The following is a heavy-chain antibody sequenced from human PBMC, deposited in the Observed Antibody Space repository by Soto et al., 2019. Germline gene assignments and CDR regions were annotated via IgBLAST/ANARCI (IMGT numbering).Heavy chain of an antibody. CDR1: GFTFSSYA. J-gene: IGHJ4*02. CDR2: ISGSGGST. Sequence: EVQLLESGGGLVQPGGSLRLSCAASGFTFSSYAMSWVRQAPGKGLEWISAISGSGGSTYYADSVKGRFTISRYNSKNALYLQMTSMRAEDTAVYYCAKGVRGNIPPPPDYWGQGTLVTVSS. D-gene: IGHD3-10*01. V-gene: IGHV3-23*01. CDR3: AKGVRGNIPPPPDY.